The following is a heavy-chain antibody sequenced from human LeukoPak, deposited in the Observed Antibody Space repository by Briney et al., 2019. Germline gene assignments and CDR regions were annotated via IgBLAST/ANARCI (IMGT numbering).Heavy chain of an antibody. CDR3: ATPVPHGSDPSLYYYYMDV. J-gene: IGHJ6*03. V-gene: IGHV3-23*01. CDR2: ISGSGGNT. CDR1: GFTFRRYG. D-gene: IGHD3-10*01. Sequence: GGSLRLSCAVSGFTFRRYGMRLGRQAPREGLEWGSAISGSGGNTYYADSVKGRFTISRDNSKTTLYLQMNSLRAEDTAVYFCATPVPHGSDPSLYYYYMDVWGKGTTVTISS.